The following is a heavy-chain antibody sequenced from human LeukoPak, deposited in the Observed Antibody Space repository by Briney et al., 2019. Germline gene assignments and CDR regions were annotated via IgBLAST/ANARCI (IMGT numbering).Heavy chain of an antibody. CDR2: ISGSGGTT. Sequence: GGSLRLSCEASGFTFSHFVMSCLRQAPGRALEWVAGISGSGGTTYYADSVTGRFTISRDNSKNTLYLQMNSLRAEDTAVYYCAIGERFIDAFEFWGQGTVATVSS. CDR1: GFTFSHFV. V-gene: IGHV3-23*01. J-gene: IGHJ3*01. CDR3: AIGERFIDAFEF.